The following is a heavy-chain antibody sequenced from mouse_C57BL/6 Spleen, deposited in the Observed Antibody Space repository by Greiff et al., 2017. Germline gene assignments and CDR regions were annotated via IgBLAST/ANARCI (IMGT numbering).Heavy chain of an antibody. D-gene: IGHD2-4*01. CDR1: GFSLTSYG. J-gene: IGHJ4*01. Sequence: VQLQQSGPGLVAPSQRLSITCTVSGFSLTSYGVDWVRQPPGKGLEWLGVIWGGGSTNYNSATMSRLSISKDNSKSQVFLTMNSRQTDDTAMYYCGERNDYDWDYAVDCWGQGTSVTVAS. CDR2: IWGGGST. CDR3: GERNDYDWDYAVDC. V-gene: IGHV2-9*01.